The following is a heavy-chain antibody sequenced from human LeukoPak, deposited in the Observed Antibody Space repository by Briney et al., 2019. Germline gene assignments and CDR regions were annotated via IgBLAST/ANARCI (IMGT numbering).Heavy chain of an antibody. CDR3: AKDWAYYYDNYGLDY. CDR2: ISSSGSTI. CDR1: GFTFSDYY. Sequence: NPGGSLRLSCAASGFTFSDYYMSWIRQAPGKALEWVSYISSSGSTIDYADSVRGRFTISRDNAKNSLYLQMNSLRAEDTAVYYCAKDWAYYYDNYGLDYWGQGTLVTVSS. V-gene: IGHV3-11*04. J-gene: IGHJ4*02. D-gene: IGHD3-22*01.